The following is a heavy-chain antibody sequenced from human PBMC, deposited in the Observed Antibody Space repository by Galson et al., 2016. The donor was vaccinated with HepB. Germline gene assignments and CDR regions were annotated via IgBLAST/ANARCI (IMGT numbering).Heavy chain of an antibody. CDR2: IYSGGYT. CDR1: GLIVTRNY. CDR3: TRAIAARLPFDY. Sequence: ASGLIVTRNYMAWVRQAPGKGLEWASIIYSGGYTYYADSVKGRFNISRDNSKNTVSLQMNSLRVEDTAVYYCTRAIAARLPFDYWGRGTLVTVSS. J-gene: IGHJ2*01. V-gene: IGHV3-66*01. D-gene: IGHD6-6*01.